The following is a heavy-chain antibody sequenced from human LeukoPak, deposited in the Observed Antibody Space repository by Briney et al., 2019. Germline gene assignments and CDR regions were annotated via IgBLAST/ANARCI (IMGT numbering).Heavy chain of an antibody. V-gene: IGHV1-69*13. J-gene: IGHJ5*02. D-gene: IGHD7-27*01. CDR3: ARTTNWGSEAGAWFDP. CDR2: IIPIFGTA. Sequence: SVKVSCKASGGTFSSYAISWVRQAPGQGLEWMGGIIPIFGTANYAQKFQGRVTITADESTSTAYMELSSLRSGDTAVYYCARTTNWGSEAGAWFDPWGQGTLVTVSS. CDR1: GGTFSSYA.